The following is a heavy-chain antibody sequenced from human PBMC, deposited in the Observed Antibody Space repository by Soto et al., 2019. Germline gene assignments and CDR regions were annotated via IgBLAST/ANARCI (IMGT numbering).Heavy chain of an antibody. J-gene: IGHJ4*02. CDR1: GFTFSSYG. Sequence: HPGGSLRLSCAASGFTFSSYGMHWVRQAPGKGLEWVAVISYDGSNKYYADSVKGRFTISRDDSKDTLYLQMNSLITEDTAVYYCTTDSTQTFCDGGPCYSVQTKIHDSWGQGTLVTVSS. D-gene: IGHD2-15*01. CDR3: TTDSTQTFCDGGPCYSVQTKIHDS. CDR2: ISYDGSNK. V-gene: IGHV3-30*03.